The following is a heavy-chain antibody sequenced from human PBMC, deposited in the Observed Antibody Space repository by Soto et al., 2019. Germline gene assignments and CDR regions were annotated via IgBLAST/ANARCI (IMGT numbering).Heavy chain of an antibody. D-gene: IGHD3-22*01. CDR3: ARQFDYDTSGYYYAY. Sequence: SVKVSCKASGGTFNKYAIDWVRQAPGQGLEWMGGIIPLFGTANYAQKFQGRVTITADEATSTAYMELSSLRSEDTAVYYCARQFDYDTSGYYYAYWGQGTLVTVSS. V-gene: IGHV1-69*13. CDR2: IIPLFGTA. J-gene: IGHJ4*02. CDR1: GGTFNKYA.